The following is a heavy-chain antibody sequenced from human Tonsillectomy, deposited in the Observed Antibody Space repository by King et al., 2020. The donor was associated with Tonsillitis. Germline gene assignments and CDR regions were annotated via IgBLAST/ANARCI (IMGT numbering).Heavy chain of an antibody. D-gene: IGHD1-26*01. J-gene: IGHJ6*03. CDR1: GGSISGYY. CDR3: ARGEDYYFYMDV. V-gene: IGHV4-59*01. CDR2: IYYTGRT. Sequence: PLQESGPGLVKPSETLSLTCNVSGGSISGYYWSWIRQPPGKGLEWIGFIYYTGRTNYNPSLKSRVTISVDTSKNQFSLKLSSVTAADTAVYYCARGEDYYFYMDVWGKGTTVTVSS.